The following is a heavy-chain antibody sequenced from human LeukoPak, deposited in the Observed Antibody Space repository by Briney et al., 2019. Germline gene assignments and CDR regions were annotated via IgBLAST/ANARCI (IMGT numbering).Heavy chain of an antibody. Sequence: PGGSLRLSCAASGFTLSDYWMSWVRQAPGKGLEWVANINHNGSEKYCRDSVTGRFTISRDNAKNSLYLQMNNLRAEDSAVYYCERCATSFDFWGQGTLVTVSS. CDR2: INHNGSEK. CDR3: ERCATSFDF. CDR1: GFTLSDYW. J-gene: IGHJ4*02. V-gene: IGHV3-7*01. D-gene: IGHD6-6*01.